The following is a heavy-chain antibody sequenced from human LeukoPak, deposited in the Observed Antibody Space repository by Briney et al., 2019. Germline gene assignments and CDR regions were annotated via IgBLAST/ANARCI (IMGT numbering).Heavy chain of an antibody. CDR3: ARGAGSFDY. V-gene: IGHV4-34*01. J-gene: IGHJ4*02. CDR2: INHSGST. CDR1: GGSFSGYY. Sequence: SETLSLTCAVYGGSFSGYYWNWIRQPPGKGLEWIGEINHSGSTNYNPSLKSRVTISVDTSKNQFSLKLSSVTAADTAVYYCARGAGSFDYWGQGTLVTVSS. D-gene: IGHD1-26*01.